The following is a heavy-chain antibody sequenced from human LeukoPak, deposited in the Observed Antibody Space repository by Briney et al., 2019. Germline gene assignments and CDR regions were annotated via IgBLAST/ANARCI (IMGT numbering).Heavy chain of an antibody. CDR2: ISYDGSNK. CDR1: GFTFSSYA. Sequence: PGGSLRLSCAASGFTFSSYAMHWVRQAPGKGLEWVAVISYDGSNKYYADSVKGRFTISRDNSKNTLYLQMNSLRAEDTAVYYCAREGVDIVVVPAAMYYYYYYMDVWGKGTTVTISS. V-gene: IGHV3-30*04. CDR3: AREGVDIVVVPAAMYYYYYYMDV. J-gene: IGHJ6*03. D-gene: IGHD2-2*01.